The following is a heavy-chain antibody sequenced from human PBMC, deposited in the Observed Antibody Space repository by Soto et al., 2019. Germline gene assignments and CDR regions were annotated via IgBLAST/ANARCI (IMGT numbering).Heavy chain of an antibody. Sequence: GGSLRLSCAASGFTFSSYGMHWVRQAPGKGLEWVAVISYDGSNKYYADSVKGRFTISRDNSKNTLYLQMNSLRAEDTAVYYCAKGQRVRGVINVGKGYGMDVWGQGTTVTVSS. CDR1: GFTFSSYG. CDR3: AKGQRVRGVINVGKGYGMDV. D-gene: IGHD3-10*01. CDR2: ISYDGSNK. J-gene: IGHJ6*02. V-gene: IGHV3-30*18.